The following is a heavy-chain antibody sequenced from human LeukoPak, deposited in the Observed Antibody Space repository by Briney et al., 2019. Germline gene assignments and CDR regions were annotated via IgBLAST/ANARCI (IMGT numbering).Heavy chain of an antibody. V-gene: IGHV1-18*01. CDR2: ISAYNGNT. CDR1: GYTFTSYG. Sequence: GASVKVSCKASGYTFTSYGISWVRQAPGQGLEWMGWISAYNGNTNYAQKLQGRVTKTTDTSTSTAYMELRSLRSDDTAVYYCARAPEVLLWFGELSAYYYGMDVWGQGTTVTVSS. CDR3: ARAPEVLLWFGELSAYYYGMDV. D-gene: IGHD3-10*01. J-gene: IGHJ6*02.